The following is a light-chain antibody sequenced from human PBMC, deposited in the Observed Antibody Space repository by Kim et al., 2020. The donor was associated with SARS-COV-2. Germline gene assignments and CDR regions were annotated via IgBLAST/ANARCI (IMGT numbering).Light chain of an antibody. V-gene: IGLV2-8*01. J-gene: IGLJ2*01. CDR3: SSYAGSNNWV. CDR1: SGDVGEYDY. Sequence: GQSITTSCTGTSGDVGEYDYVSWYQQHPGKAPKLMIYEVSERPSGVPDRFSGSKSGYTASLTVSGLQAEDEADYYCSSYAGSNNWVFGGGTQLTVL. CDR2: EVS.